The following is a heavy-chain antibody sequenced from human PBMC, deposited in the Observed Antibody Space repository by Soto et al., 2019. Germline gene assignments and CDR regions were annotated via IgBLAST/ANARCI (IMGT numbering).Heavy chain of an antibody. V-gene: IGHV3-21*01. CDR2: ISSSSSYI. J-gene: IGHJ2*01. Sequence: GGSLRLSCAASGFTFSSYSMNWVRQAPGKGLEWVSSISSSSSYIYYADSVKGRFTISRDNAKNSLYLQMNSLRAEDTAVYYCARGSLGTGLYWYFDLGGRGTLVTVSA. CDR3: ARGSLGTGLYWYFDL. D-gene: IGHD1-1*01. CDR1: GFTFSSYS.